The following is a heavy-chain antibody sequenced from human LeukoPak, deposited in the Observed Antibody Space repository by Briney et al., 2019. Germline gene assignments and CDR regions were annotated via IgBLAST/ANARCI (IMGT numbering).Heavy chain of an antibody. CDR1: GFTFSSYA. D-gene: IGHD5-12*01. V-gene: IGHV3-23*01. Sequence: GGSLRLSCAASGFTFSSYAMSWVRQAPGKGLEWVSAISGSDGSTYYADSVKGRFTISRDNSKNTLYLQMNSLRAEDTAVYYCAKDLSSVTTITDYYYYMDVWGKGTTVTVSS. J-gene: IGHJ6*03. CDR2: ISGSDGST. CDR3: AKDLSSVTTITDYYYYMDV.